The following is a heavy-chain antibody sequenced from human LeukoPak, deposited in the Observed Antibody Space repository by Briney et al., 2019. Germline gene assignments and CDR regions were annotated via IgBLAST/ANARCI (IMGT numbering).Heavy chain of an antibody. CDR3: ARQAGINYSPMDV. D-gene: IGHD1-14*01. CDR1: GYSFTTYW. J-gene: IGHJ6*02. CDR2: IDPTDSET. V-gene: IGHV5-10-1*01. Sequence: GESLKISCKGSGYSFTTYWISWVRQMPGKGLEWMGRIDPTDSETNYSPSFQGHVTISADKSISTVYLQWSSLKASDTAIYYCARQAGINYSPMDVWGQGTTVTVSS.